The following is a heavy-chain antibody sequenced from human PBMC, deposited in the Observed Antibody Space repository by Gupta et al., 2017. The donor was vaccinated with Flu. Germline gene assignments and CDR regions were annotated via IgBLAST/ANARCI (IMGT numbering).Heavy chain of an antibody. V-gene: IGHV4-59*08. CDR1: GGSISNYF. J-gene: IGHJ4*02. Sequence: QVQLQESGPGLVQPSETLSLTCTVSGGSISNYFWTWIRQSPGKGLEWIGYIYYSWGTNYNPARKSGVTMSLDTAKNQFSLKLSSVTAADTAGYYCARHARKYLDYWGQGTPVAVSS. CDR3: ARHARKYLDY. CDR2: IYYSWGT.